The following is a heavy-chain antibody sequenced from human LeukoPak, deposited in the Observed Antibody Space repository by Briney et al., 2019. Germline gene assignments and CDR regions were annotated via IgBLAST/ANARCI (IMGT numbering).Heavy chain of an antibody. CDR2: IRSKAYGGTT. D-gene: IGHD2-2*01. J-gene: IGHJ4*02. Sequence: GGSLRLSCTASGFTFGDYAMSWVRQAPGKGLEWVGFIRSKAYGGTTEYAASVKGRFTISRDDSKSIAYLQMNSLKTEDTAVYYCTRAEGYCSSTSCYLFSYYFDYWGQGTLATVSS. CDR1: GFTFGDYA. CDR3: TRAEGYCSSTSCYLFSYYFDY. V-gene: IGHV3-49*04.